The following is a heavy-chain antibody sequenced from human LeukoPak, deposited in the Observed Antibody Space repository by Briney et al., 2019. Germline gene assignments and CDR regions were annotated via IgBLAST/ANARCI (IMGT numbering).Heavy chain of an antibody. D-gene: IGHD3-16*02. CDR2: INPNSGST. CDR3: ARSAGLKSTYYDYVWGSYRYPFDFDY. Sequence: ASVKASCKASGYTFTGYYMHWVRQAPGQGLEWMGWINPNSGSTNYAQKFQGRVTITRDTSISTAYMELSRLRSDDTAVYYCARSAGLKSTYYDYVWGSYRYPFDFDYWGQGTLVTVSS. J-gene: IGHJ4*02. CDR1: GYTFTGYY. V-gene: IGHV1-2*02.